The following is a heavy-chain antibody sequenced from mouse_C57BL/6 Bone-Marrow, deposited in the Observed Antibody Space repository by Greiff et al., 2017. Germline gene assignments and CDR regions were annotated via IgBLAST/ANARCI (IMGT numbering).Heavy chain of an antibody. CDR3: ARPDYDVWYCDV. CDR1: GYTFTSYW. J-gene: IGHJ1*03. V-gene: IGHV1-64*01. D-gene: IGHD2-4*01. CDR2: IHPNSGST. Sequence: VQLQQPGAELVKPGASVKLSCKASGYTFTSYWMHWVKQRPGQGLEWIGMIHPNSGSTNYNEKFKSKATLTVDKSSSTAYMQLSSLTSEDSAVYYCARPDYDVWYCDVWGTGTTVTVSS.